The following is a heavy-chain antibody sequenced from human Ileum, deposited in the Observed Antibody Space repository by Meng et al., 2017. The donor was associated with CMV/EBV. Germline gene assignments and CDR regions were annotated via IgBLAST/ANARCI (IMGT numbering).Heavy chain of an antibody. V-gene: IGHV3-7*01. D-gene: IGHD4-23*01. Sequence: GGSLRLSCVASGFSFSIYGMHWVRQAPGKGLEWVANIKEEGSEKYYVDSVRGRFTISRDNAENSLYLQINSLRAEDTAVYYCARAKKTGGDNPDYWGQGTLVTVSS. CDR2: IKEEGSEK. J-gene: IGHJ4*02. CDR3: ARAKKTGGDNPDY. CDR1: GFSFSIYG.